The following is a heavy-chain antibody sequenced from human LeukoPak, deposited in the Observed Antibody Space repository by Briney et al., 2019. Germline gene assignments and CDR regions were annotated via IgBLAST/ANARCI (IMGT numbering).Heavy chain of an antibody. Sequence: GSLRLSCAASGFIFSSYGMHWVRQAPGKGLEWVSAISGSGGSTYYADSVKGRFTISRDNSKNTLYLQMNSLRAEDTAVYYCAKGTSGNGSGSYQSPYYYYGMDVWGQGTTVTVSS. J-gene: IGHJ6*02. D-gene: IGHD3-10*01. CDR1: GFIFSSYG. CDR3: AKGTSGNGSGSYQSPYYYYGMDV. V-gene: IGHV3-23*01. CDR2: ISGSGGST.